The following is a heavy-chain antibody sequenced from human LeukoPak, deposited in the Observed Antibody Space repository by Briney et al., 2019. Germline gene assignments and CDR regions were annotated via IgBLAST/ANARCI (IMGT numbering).Heavy chain of an antibody. CDR2: MNPNSGNT. V-gene: IGHV1-8*03. CDR3: ARGGSSGYPNWFDP. J-gene: IGHJ5*02. D-gene: IGHD3-22*01. CDR1: GYTFTSYD. Sequence: ASVKVSCKASGYTFTSYDNNWVRQATGQGLEWMGWMNPNSGNTGYAQKFQGRVTITRNTSISTAYMELSSLRSEDTAVYYCARGGSSGYPNWFDPWGQGTLVTVSS.